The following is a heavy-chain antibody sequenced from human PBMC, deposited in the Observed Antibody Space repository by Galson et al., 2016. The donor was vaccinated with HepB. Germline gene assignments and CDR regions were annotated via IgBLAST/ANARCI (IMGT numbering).Heavy chain of an antibody. CDR3: AREQMDNVWGKYHFFRVPNWFDP. CDR2: IKQDGREK. D-gene: IGHD3-16*01. V-gene: IGHV3-7*03. Sequence: SLRLSCAASEFTFSDYWMSWVRQAPGKGLEWVANIKQDGREKYYVDSVKGRFTISRDNAKKSLYLQMNNARTEDTAVYYCAREQMDNVWGKYHFFRVPNWFDPWGQGTLVTVSS. J-gene: IGHJ5*02. CDR1: EFTFSDYW.